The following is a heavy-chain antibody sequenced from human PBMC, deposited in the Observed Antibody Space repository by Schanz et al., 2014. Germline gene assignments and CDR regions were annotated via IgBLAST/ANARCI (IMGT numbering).Heavy chain of an antibody. CDR3: AKDHGARSFTLSYDDHCMAV. V-gene: IGHV3-7*01. D-gene: IGHD3-10*01. Sequence: LNKHRGSLRLSCAASGFTFSESNMAWIRQAPGKGLEWVASIKQDGSEKYSAESLQGRFTISRVNTKASLCMLMLRLRVEGTVTYDCAKDHGARSFTLSYDDHCMAVWGQGTAVDGSS. CDR1: GFTFSESN. J-gene: IGHJ6*02. CDR2: IKQDGSEK.